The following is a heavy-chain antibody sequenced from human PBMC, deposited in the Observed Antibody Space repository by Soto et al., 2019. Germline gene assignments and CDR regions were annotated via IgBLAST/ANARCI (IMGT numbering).Heavy chain of an antibody. D-gene: IGHD3-16*01. CDR2: INGDGSTT. V-gene: IGHV3-74*01. Sequence: EVQLVESGGGLVQPGGSLRLSCAASGFTFSNYWMDWVRQAPGKGLVWVSRINGDGSTTRYADSVKGRFTIARDNAKNTLYLQMNSPSTEDTAVYYCVRHIAWGRFDFWGQGTLVTVSS. CDR1: GFTFSNYW. J-gene: IGHJ4*02. CDR3: VRHIAWGRFDF.